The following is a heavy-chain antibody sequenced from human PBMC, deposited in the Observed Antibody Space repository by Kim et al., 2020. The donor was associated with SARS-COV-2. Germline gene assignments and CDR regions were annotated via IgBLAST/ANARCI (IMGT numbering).Heavy chain of an antibody. J-gene: IGHJ3*02. Sequence: SETLSLTCTLSGGSISSGGYYWSWIRQHPGKGLEWIGYIYYSGSTYYNPSLKSRVTISVDTSKNQFSLKLSSVTAADTAVYYCARGGLTTVTNDAFDIWGQGTMVTVSS. CDR2: IYYSGST. D-gene: IGHD4-17*01. CDR1: GGSISSGGYY. CDR3: ARGGLTTVTNDAFDI. V-gene: IGHV4-31*03.